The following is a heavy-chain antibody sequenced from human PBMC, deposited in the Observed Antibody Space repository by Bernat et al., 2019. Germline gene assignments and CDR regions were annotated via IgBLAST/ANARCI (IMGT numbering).Heavy chain of an antibody. CDR1: GFTFSSYG. CDR3: ARAIGHNGNDYLDS. J-gene: IGHJ4*02. V-gene: IGHV3-33*01. D-gene: IGHD5-12*01. CDR2: IWYDGSKK. Sequence: QVQLVESGGGVVQPGRSLRLSCAASGFTFSSYGMHWVRQAPGKGLEWVAVIWYDGSKKYYVDSVKGRFTISRDNSENTVYLQMNSLRADDTAVYYCARAIGHNGNDYLDSWGQGTLVTVSP.